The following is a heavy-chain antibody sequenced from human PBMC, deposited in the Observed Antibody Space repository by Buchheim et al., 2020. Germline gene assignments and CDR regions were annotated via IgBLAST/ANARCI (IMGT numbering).Heavy chain of an antibody. J-gene: IGHJ5*02. D-gene: IGHD6-19*01. CDR3: ARAGEFSSGWHSRDTENWFDP. V-gene: IGHV4-31*03. CDR2: IYYSGST. Sequence: QVQLQESGPGLVKPSQTLSLTCTVSGGSISSGGYYWSWIRQHPGKGLEWIGYIYYSGSTYYNPSLKSRVTISVGTSKNQFSLKLSSVTAADTAVYYCARAGEFSSGWHSRDTENWFDPWGQGTL. CDR1: GGSISSGGYY.